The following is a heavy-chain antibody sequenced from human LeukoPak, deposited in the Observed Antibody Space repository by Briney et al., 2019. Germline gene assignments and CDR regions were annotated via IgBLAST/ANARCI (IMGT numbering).Heavy chain of an antibody. V-gene: IGHV3-23*01. CDR3: ANRGYPYYFDN. CDR1: GLTFNNYG. D-gene: IGHD5-12*01. Sequence: GGSLRLSCAASGLTFNNYGMSWVRQAPGKGLEWVSVISASDYTYYSDSVKGRFTISRDNSKNTLYLQMNSLRAEDTAVYYCANRGYPYYFDNWGRGTPVTVSS. CDR2: ISASDYT. J-gene: IGHJ4*02.